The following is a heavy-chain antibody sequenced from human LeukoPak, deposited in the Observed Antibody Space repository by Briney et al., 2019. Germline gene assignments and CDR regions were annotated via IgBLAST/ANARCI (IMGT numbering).Heavy chain of an antibody. CDR2: IYSGGST. V-gene: IGHV3-66*01. J-gene: IGHJ4*02. Sequence: GGSLRLSCAASGFTVSSNYMSWVRQAPGKGLEWVSVIYSGGSTYYADSVKGRFTISRDNSKNTLYLQMNSLRAEDTAVYYCARDKDYGSGRPYWGQGTLVTVSS. CDR1: GFTVSSNY. CDR3: ARDKDYGSGRPY. D-gene: IGHD3-10*01.